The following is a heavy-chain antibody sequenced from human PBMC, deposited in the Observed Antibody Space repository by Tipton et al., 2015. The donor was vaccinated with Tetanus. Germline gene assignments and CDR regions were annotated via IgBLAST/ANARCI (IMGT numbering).Heavy chain of an antibody. V-gene: IGHV4-30-4*01. CDR1: GGSISSGDYY. CDR2: IYYTGST. CDR3: ARGSRYYFDS. Sequence: TLSLTCTVSGGSISSGDYYWSWIRQPPGKGLEWIGYIYYTGSTFATPSLKSRVTISVDTSKNQFSLKLTSVTAADTAVFYCARGSRYYFDSWGQGTLVTVSS. J-gene: IGHJ4*02.